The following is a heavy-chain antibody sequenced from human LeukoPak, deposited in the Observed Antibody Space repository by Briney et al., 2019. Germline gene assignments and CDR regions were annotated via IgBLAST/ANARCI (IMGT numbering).Heavy chain of an antibody. V-gene: IGHV4-59*01. CDR1: GGSISSYY. CDR2: IYYSGST. D-gene: IGHD3-3*01. CDR3: ARARGVGNWFDP. Sequence: SETLSLTCTVSGGSISSYYWSWIRQPPGKGLEWSGYIYYSGSTNYNPSLKSRVTISVDTSKKQFSLKLSSVTAADTAVYYCARARGVGNWFDPWGQGTLVTVSS. J-gene: IGHJ5*02.